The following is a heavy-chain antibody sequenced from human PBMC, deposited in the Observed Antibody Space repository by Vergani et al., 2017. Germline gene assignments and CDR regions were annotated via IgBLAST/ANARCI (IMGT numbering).Heavy chain of an antibody. CDR3: ARGTRGYYYDSSGYYRGAYYYYGMDV. Sequence: QVPLQQWGAGLLKPSETLSITCAVYGGSFSGYYWSWIRQPPGKGLEWIGEINHSGSTNYNPSLKSRVTISVDTSKNQFSLKLSSVTAADTAVYYCARGTRGYYYDSSGYYRGAYYYYGMDVWGQGTTVTVSS. CDR1: GGSFSGYY. J-gene: IGHJ6*02. V-gene: IGHV4-34*01. CDR2: INHSGST. D-gene: IGHD3-22*01.